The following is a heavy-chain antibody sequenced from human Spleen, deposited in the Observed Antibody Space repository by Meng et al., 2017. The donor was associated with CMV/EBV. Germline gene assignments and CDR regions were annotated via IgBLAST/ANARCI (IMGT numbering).Heavy chain of an antibody. CDR3: ARDSSDCSSTRCPHPYYNALDV. Sequence: SETLSLTCTVSGDSVRSDIYYWTWIRQPPGKGLEWIGYVLYSGTTNYNPSLKSRVTMSVDSSKNQFSLKVRSVIAADSAIYYCARDSSDCSSTRCPHPYYNALDVWGQGTTVTVSS. CDR2: VLYSGTT. J-gene: IGHJ6*02. D-gene: IGHD2-2*01. V-gene: IGHV4-61*01. CDR1: GDSVRSDIYY.